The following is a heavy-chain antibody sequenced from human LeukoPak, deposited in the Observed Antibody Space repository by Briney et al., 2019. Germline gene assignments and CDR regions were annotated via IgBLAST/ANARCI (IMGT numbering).Heavy chain of an antibody. CDR1: GFTFSSYW. CDR2: ISGSGGST. Sequence: GGSLRLSCAASGFTFSSYWMSWVRQAPGKGLEWVSAISGSGGSTYYADSVKGRFTISRDNSKNTLFLQMNSLRAEDTAEYHCAKDQDSGYDFDNFDYWGQGTLVTVSS. CDR3: AKDQDSGYDFDNFDY. V-gene: IGHV3-23*01. J-gene: IGHJ4*02. D-gene: IGHD5-12*01.